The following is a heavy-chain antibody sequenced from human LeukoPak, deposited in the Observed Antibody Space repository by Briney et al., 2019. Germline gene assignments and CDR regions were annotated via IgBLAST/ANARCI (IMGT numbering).Heavy chain of an antibody. CDR2: IYHSGST. CDR1: GGSISSGGYY. J-gene: IGHJ5*02. CDR3: ARSPNYYDSSGYYLEYDWFDP. D-gene: IGHD3-22*01. V-gene: IGHV4-30-2*01. Sequence: PSETLSLTCTVSGGSISSGGYYWSWIRQPPGKGLEWIGYIYHSGSTYYNPSLKSRVTISVDTSKNQFSLKLSSVTAADTAVYYCARSPNYYDSSGYYLEYDWFDPWGQGTLVTVSS.